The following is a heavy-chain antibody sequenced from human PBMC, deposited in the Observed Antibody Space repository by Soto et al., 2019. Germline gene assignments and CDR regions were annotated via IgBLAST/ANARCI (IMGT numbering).Heavy chain of an antibody. J-gene: IGHJ4*02. CDR3: AHSRYSRSSFDY. Sequence: SGPALVNPTQTLTLTCSFSGFSLTSNDLGVGWIRQPPGKALEWLALIYWDDDKRYSPSLKSRLTITKDTSKNQVVLRMTNMDPVDTATYYCAHSRYSRSSFDYWGQGTLVTVSS. CDR1: GFSLTSNDLG. D-gene: IGHD6-6*01. CDR2: IYWDDDK. V-gene: IGHV2-5*02.